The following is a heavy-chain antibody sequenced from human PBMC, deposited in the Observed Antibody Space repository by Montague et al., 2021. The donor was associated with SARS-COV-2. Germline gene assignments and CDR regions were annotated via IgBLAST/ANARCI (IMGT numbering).Heavy chain of an antibody. D-gene: IGHD1-1*01. J-gene: IGHJ4*02. Sequence: SLRLSCAASGFTVSSNYMIWVRQAPGKGLEWVSYFYISDRTDYAASVKGRFTISRSNTNNTLNLQLISLRAEDTAVYYCSRAPVVGMSYFYAWGQGTLVTVSS. CDR2: FYISDRT. V-gene: IGHV3-53*01. CDR3: SRAPVVGMSYFYA. CDR1: GFTVSSNY.